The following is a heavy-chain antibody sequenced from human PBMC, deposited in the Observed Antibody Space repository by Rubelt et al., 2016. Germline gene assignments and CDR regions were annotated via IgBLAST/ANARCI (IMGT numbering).Heavy chain of an antibody. CDR2: IYSGDIT. J-gene: IGHJ4*01. V-gene: IGHV3-66*01. CDR3: GRDLWGFDY. CDR1: GFTVSSNY. Sequence: EVQLVESGGGLVQPGGSLRLSCAASGFTVSSNYMSWVRQAPGKGLEWVSVIYSGDITYYAHSVKGRFTISRDNSKNTLYLQMNSLRAEDTAVYYCGRDLWGFDYWGHGTLVTVSS. D-gene: IGHD1-26*01.